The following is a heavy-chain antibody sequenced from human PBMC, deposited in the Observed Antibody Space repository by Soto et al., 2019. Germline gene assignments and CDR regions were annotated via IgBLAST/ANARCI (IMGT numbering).Heavy chain of an antibody. Sequence: PSETLSLTCTVSGGSISSGDYYWSWIRQPPGKGLEWIGYIYYSGSTYYNPSLKSRVTISVDTSKNQFSLKLSSVTAADTAVYYCARASDSSGYYYWGQGTLVTAPQ. CDR2: IYYSGST. V-gene: IGHV4-30-4*01. D-gene: IGHD3-22*01. CDR3: ARASDSSGYYY. J-gene: IGHJ4*02. CDR1: GGSISSGDYY.